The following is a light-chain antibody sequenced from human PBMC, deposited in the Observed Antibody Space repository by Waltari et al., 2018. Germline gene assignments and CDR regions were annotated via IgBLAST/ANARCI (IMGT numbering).Light chain of an antibody. CDR1: HAISTF. CDR3: QSYNVAPYS. V-gene: IGKV1-27*01. CDR2: GAS. Sequence: DIQMTQSPPSLSASVGDRVTITCRASHAISTFLAWYQQKPGKVPELLIYGASTLQSGFPSRFSGSGSVTDFTFTISSLQPEDVATYYCQSYNVAPYSFGQGTKLEI. J-gene: IGKJ2*03.